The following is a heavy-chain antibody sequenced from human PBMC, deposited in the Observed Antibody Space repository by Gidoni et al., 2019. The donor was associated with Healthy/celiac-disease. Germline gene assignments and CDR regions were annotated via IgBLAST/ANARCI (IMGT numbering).Heavy chain of an antibody. Sequence: QLQLQESGSGLVKPSQTLSLTCAFSGCSISSGGYSWSWIRQPPGKGLEWIGYIYHSGSTYYNPSLKSRVTISVDRSKNQFSLKLSSVTAADTAVYYCASSAAGYFDYWGQGTLVTVSS. CDR1: GCSISSGGYS. D-gene: IGHD6-13*01. CDR3: ASSAAGYFDY. V-gene: IGHV4-30-2*01. CDR2: IYHSGST. J-gene: IGHJ4*02.